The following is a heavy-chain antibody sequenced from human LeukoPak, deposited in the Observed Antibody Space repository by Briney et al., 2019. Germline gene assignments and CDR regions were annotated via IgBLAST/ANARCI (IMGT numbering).Heavy chain of an antibody. CDR3: ARMLEGLRITMVRGARGYYGMDV. CDR1: GYTFTRYD. J-gene: IGHJ6*02. D-gene: IGHD3-10*01. Sequence: ASAKVSRKASGYTFTRYDINWVRQATGQGLGWMGWMNPNSGNTGYAQKFQGRVTMTRNTSTSTAYMELSSLRSEDTAVYYCARMLEGLRITMVRGARGYYGMDVWGQGATVTVSS. V-gene: IGHV1-8*01. CDR2: MNPNSGNT.